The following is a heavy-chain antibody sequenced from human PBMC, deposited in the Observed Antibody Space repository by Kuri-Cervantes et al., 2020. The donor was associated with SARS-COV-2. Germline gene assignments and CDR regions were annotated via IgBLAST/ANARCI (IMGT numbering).Heavy chain of an antibody. CDR1: GGSISSGDYY. CDR3: ARQGGIVVVPAAL. V-gene: IGHV4-30-4*08. D-gene: IGHD2-2*01. Sequence: LRLSCTVSGGSISSGDYYWSWIRQPPGKGLEWIGYIYYSGSTYYNPSLKSRVTISVGTSKNQFSLKLSSVTAADTAVYYCARQGGIVVVPAALWGQGTLVTVSS. J-gene: IGHJ4*02. CDR2: IYYSGST.